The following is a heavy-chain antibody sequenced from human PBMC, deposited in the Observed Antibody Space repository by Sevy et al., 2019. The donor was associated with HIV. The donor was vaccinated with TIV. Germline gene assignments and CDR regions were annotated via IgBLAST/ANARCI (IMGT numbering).Heavy chain of an antibody. J-gene: IGHJ3*02. CDR1: GFTFSSYA. Sequence: GGSLRLSCAASGFTFSSYAMSWVRQAPGKGLEWVSAISGSGGSTYYAYSVKGRFTISRDNSKNTLYLQMNSLRAEDTAVYYCAKETSITMVRGVLEAFDIWCQGTMVTVSS. D-gene: IGHD3-10*01. V-gene: IGHV3-23*01. CDR2: ISGSGGST. CDR3: AKETSITMVRGVLEAFDI.